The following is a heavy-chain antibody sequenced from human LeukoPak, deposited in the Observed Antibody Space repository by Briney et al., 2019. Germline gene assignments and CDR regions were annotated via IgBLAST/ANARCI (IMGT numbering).Heavy chain of an antibody. J-gene: IGHJ3*02. CDR2: INVGNGNT. Sequence: ASVKVSCKASGYTFTSYGISWVRQAPGQRLEWMGWINVGNGNTKYSQEFQDRVTITRDTSASTAYMELSSLRSEDMAVYYCARGLGGRETPPPDAFDIWGQGTMVTVSS. CDR3: ARGLGGRETPPPDAFDI. CDR1: GYTFTSYG. V-gene: IGHV1-3*03. D-gene: IGHD3-16*01.